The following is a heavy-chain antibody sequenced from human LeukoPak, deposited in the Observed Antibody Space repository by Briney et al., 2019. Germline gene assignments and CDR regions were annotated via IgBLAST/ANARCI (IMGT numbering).Heavy chain of an antibody. CDR1: GFTVPDNY. D-gene: IGHD2-2*01. J-gene: IGHJ6*03. V-gene: IGHV3-53*01. CDR3: AKGDRGYCSSTSCWSDYYYYMDV. CDR2: IYGGGDT. Sequence: GGSLRLSCAASGFTVPDNYMNWVRQSSGKGLEWVSVIYGGGDTNYADSVKGRFIISRDTSKNTVYLQMNSLRAEDTAVYYCAKGDRGYCSSTSCWSDYYYYMDVWGKGTTVTVSS.